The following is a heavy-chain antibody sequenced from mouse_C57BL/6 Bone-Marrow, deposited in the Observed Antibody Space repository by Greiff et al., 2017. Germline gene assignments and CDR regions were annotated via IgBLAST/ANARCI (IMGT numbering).Heavy chain of an antibody. D-gene: IGHD3-2*02. J-gene: IGHJ4*01. CDR3: ARRGISGTLDY. Sequence: QVQLQQSGAELMKPGASVKLSCKASGYTFTGYWIEWVKQRPGHGLEWIGEILPGSGSTNYKEKFKGKATFTADTSSKTAYMQLISLTTEDTAIYYCARRGISGTLDYWGQGTSLTVSS. CDR1: GYTFTGYW. V-gene: IGHV1-9*01. CDR2: ILPGSGST.